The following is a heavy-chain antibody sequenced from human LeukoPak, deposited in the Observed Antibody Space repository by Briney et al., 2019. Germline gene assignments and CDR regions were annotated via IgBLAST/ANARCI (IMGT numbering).Heavy chain of an antibody. CDR1: GGSFSGYY. CDR2: INHSGST. CDR3: ARRDYCSSTSCYYYFDY. D-gene: IGHD2-2*01. V-gene: IGHV4-34*01. Sequence: SETLPLTCAVYGGSFSGYYWSWIRQPPGKGLEWIGEINHSGSTNYNPTLKSRVTISVDTSKNQFSLKLSSVTAADTAVYYCARRDYCSSTSCYYYFDYWGQGTLVTVSS. J-gene: IGHJ4*02.